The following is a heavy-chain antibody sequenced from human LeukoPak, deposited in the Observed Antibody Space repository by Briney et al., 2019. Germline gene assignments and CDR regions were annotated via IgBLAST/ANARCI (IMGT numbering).Heavy chain of an antibody. J-gene: IGHJ3*01. Sequence: PGGSLRLSCAASGFTFSTSWMNWVRQAPGKGLEWVANIKEDGSVKNYADSVKGRFTISRDNAKNSLYLQINCLRAEDTAVYYCARQWGWFTSGWWLDTFDVWGQGSMVIVSS. V-gene: IGHV3-7*01. D-gene: IGHD6-19*01. CDR1: GFTFSTSW. CDR2: IKEDGSVK. CDR3: ARQWGWFTSGWWLDTFDV.